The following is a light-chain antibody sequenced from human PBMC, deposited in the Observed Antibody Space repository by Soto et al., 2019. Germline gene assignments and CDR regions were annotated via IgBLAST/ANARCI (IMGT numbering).Light chain of an antibody. CDR3: QHYSNWPPT. CDR1: QTVHSN. Sequence: EVVMTQSPATLSVSPGERVTLSCRASQTVHSNLAWYQQRPGQAPSLLISYASTRATGIPARFRGSGSGTEFTLTISSLQSEDSGVYYCQHYSNWPPTFGPVTKVEIK. V-gene: IGKV3-15*01. CDR2: YAS. J-gene: IGKJ3*01.